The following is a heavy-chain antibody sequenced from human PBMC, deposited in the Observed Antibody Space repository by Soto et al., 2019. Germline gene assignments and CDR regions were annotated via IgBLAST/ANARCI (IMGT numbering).Heavy chain of an antibody. Sequence: QGRLLQSGAEVKKPGASVKVSCKASGYTFTSYPMHWVRRAPGQRLEGMGWINAGNGNTKYSQKFQGRVTITRDTSASTAYMELSSLRSEDTAVYYCARGASPLIDYWGQGTLVTVSS. D-gene: IGHD1-26*01. V-gene: IGHV1-3*01. CDR2: INAGNGNT. CDR3: ARGASPLIDY. J-gene: IGHJ4*02. CDR1: GYTFTSYP.